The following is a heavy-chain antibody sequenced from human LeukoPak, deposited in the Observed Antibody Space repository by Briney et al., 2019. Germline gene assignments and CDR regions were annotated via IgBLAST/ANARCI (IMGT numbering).Heavy chain of an antibody. V-gene: IGHV4-4*09. J-gene: IGHJ4*02. CDR2: THASGPT. CDR1: GGSISTYY. Sequence: SETLSLTCTVSGGSISTYYWSWIRRPPGKGLEWIAYTHASGPTNYNPSLKSRITISVDTSKNQFSLKLSSVTAADTAVYYCARHDAGIAARPFDNWGQGTLVTVSS. D-gene: IGHD6-6*01. CDR3: ARHDAGIAARPFDN.